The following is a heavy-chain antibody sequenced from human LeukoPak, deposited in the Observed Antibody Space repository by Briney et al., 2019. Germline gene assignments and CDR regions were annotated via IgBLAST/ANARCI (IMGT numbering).Heavy chain of an antibody. Sequence: GGSLRLSCAASGFTFSIHWMKWVRQALGKGLEWVATIKPDGNDKYFVDSVKGRFTVSRDNAKTSLYLQMNSLRAEDTAMYYCTTSDWEYWGRGTLVTVSS. CDR1: GFTFSIHW. CDR2: IKPDGNDK. V-gene: IGHV3-7*03. J-gene: IGHJ4*02. D-gene: IGHD2-21*02. CDR3: TTSDWEY.